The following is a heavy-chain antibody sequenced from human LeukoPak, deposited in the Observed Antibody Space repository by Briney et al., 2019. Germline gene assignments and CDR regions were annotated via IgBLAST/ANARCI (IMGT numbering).Heavy chain of an antibody. J-gene: IGHJ4*02. V-gene: IGHV3-73*01. CDR1: GFTFSGSA. Sequence: GGSLRLSCAASGFTFSGSAMHWVRQASGKGLEWVGRIRSKANSYATAYAASVKGRFTISRDDSKNTAYLQMNSLKTEDTAVYYCTRTRPYSSSSYIFDYWGQGTLVTVSS. CDR2: IRSKANSYAT. D-gene: IGHD6-6*01. CDR3: TRTRPYSSSSYIFDY.